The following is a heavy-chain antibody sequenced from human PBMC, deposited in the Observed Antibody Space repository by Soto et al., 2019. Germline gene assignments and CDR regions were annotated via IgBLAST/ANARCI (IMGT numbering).Heavy chain of an antibody. D-gene: IGHD2-2*01. V-gene: IGHV4-39*01. CDR1: GGSISSSSYY. Sequence: SGTLSLTCTVSGGSISSSSYYWGWIRPPPGKGLEWIGNIYYSGSTYYNPSLKSRVTISVDTSKNQFSLKLSSVTAADTAVYYCASLLGYCSSTSCYFSAFDIWGQGTMVTVSS. CDR2: IYYSGST. CDR3: ASLLGYCSSTSCYFSAFDI. J-gene: IGHJ3*02.